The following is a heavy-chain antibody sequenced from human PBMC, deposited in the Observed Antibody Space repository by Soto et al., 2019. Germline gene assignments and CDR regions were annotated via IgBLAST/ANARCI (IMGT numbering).Heavy chain of an antibody. J-gene: IGHJ4*02. CDR3: AREILSGTKDFDY. V-gene: IGHV1-2*04. D-gene: IGHD1-26*01. CDR2: INSNNGET. Sequence: QVQLVQSGAEVKKPGASVKVSCKASGYTFTAYYIHWVRQAPGQGLEWMAWINSNNGETDYAQKFQGWVTVTTDTPIGTVYMELTRLKSDDTAVYYCAREILSGTKDFDYWGQGTLVTVSS. CDR1: GYTFTAYY.